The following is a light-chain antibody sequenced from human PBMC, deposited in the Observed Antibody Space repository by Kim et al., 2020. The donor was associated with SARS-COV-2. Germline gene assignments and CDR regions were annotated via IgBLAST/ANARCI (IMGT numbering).Light chain of an antibody. CDR3: SAWDSSLNGWV. Sequence: RQPATLTCTGNSNNVGNQGAAWLQQHQGHPPNLLSYRNNNRPSGISERLSASRSGNTASLTITGLQPEDEADYYCSAWDSSLNGWVFGGRTQLTVL. CDR1: SNNVGNQG. V-gene: IGLV10-54*01. CDR2: RNN. J-gene: IGLJ3*02.